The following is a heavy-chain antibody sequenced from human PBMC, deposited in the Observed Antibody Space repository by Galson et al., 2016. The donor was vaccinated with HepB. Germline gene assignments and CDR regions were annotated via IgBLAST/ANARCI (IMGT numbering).Heavy chain of an antibody. V-gene: IGHV3-30*04. CDR1: GFGFSSYA. D-gene: IGHD4/OR15-4a*01. CDR2: ISFDGSNI. J-gene: IGHJ4*02. CDR3: AREGSFMLTFFDY. Sequence: SLRHPCAASGFGFSSYAMHWVRPAPGKGLEWLSVISFDGSNIYQADSVKGRFTISRDNFENTLYLQMNSLTAEDTAVYYCAREGSFMLTFFDYWGQGTLVTVSS.